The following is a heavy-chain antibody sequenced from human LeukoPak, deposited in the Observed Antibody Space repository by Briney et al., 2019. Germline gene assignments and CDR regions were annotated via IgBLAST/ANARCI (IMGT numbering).Heavy chain of an antibody. CDR1: GFTFSSYS. J-gene: IGHJ4*02. Sequence: GGSLRLSCAASGFTFSSYSMNWVRQAPGKGLEWVSYISSSSSTIYYADSVKGRFTISRDNAKNSLYLQMNSLRAEDTAVYYCARIPYYYDSSGYSELVAFDYWGQGTLVTVSS. D-gene: IGHD3-22*01. V-gene: IGHV3-48*01. CDR2: ISSSSSTI. CDR3: ARIPYYYDSSGYSELVAFDY.